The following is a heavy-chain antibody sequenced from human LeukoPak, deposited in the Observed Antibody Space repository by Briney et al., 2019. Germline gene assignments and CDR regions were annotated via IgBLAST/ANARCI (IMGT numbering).Heavy chain of an antibody. CDR1: GFTFSSYA. D-gene: IGHD3-22*01. V-gene: IGHV3-23*01. CDR3: AKGIVVEYYFDY. J-gene: IGHJ4*02. Sequence: TGGSLRLSCAASGFTFSSYAMSWVRQAPGKGLEWVSAISGSGGSTYYADSVKGRFTISRDNSKNTLYLQMNSLRAEDTAVYYCAKGIVVEYYFDYWGQGTLVTVSS. CDR2: ISGSGGST.